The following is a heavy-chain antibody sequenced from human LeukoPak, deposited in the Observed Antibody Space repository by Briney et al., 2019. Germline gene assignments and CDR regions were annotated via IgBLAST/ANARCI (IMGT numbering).Heavy chain of an antibody. Sequence: GGSLRLSCAASGFTIRTSWMSWVRQAPGKGLEWVATIKEDGSEKYYVDSVKGRFTISRDNAKNSLYLQMNSLRAEDTAVYYCARVGWELLRSTYYFDYWGQGTLVTVSS. CDR1: GFTIRTSW. CDR2: IKEDGSEK. CDR3: ARVGWELLRSTYYFDY. V-gene: IGHV3-7*01. J-gene: IGHJ4*02. D-gene: IGHD1-26*01.